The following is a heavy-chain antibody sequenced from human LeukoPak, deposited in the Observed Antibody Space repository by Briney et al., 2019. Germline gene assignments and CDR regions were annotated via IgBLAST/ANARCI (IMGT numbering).Heavy chain of an antibody. CDR2: INHSGST. J-gene: IGHJ5*02. V-gene: IGHV4-34*01. CDR3: ARGPISPPPGRIP. D-gene: IGHD2-15*01. CDR1: GGSFSGYY. Sequence: SETLSLTCAVYGGSFSGYYWSWIRQPPGKGLEWIGEINHSGSTNYNPSLKSRVTISVDTSKNQFSLKLSSVTAADTAVYYCARGPISPPPGRIPWGQGTLVTVSS.